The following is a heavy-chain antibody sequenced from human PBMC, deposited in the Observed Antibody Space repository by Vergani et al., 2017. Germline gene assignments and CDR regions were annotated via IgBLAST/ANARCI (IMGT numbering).Heavy chain of an antibody. Sequence: EVQLVESGGGLVQPGRSLRLSCAASGFTFDDYAMHWVRQAPGKGLEWVSGISWHSGSIGYADSVTGRFTISRDNAKNSLDLQMNSLRAEDTALYYCAKDIRCSSTICYTGFDYWGQGTLVTVSS. D-gene: IGHD2-2*02. CDR3: AKDIRCSSTICYTGFDY. CDR1: GFTFDDYA. J-gene: IGHJ4*02. CDR2: ISWHSGSI. V-gene: IGHV3-9*01.